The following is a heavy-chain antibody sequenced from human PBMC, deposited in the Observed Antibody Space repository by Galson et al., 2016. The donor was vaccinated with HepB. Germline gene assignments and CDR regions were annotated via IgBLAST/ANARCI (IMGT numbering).Heavy chain of an antibody. J-gene: IGHJ4*02. V-gene: IGHV1-8*01. CDR2: MDPHSGNT. D-gene: IGHD5/OR15-5a*01. CDR1: GYTFTSQD. CDR3: AARPPLGVYVNN. Sequence: SVKVSCKASGYTFTSQDVNWVRQATGQGLEWMGWMDPHSGNTGYAQKFQGRVTMTRNTSINTAYMELSGLTSEDTAVYYCAARPPLGVYVNNWGQGTLVTVSS.